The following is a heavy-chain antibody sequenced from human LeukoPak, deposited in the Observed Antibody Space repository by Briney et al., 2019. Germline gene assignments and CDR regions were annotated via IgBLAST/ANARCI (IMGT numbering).Heavy chain of an antibody. CDR3: TTDMGGGATYDAFDI. CDR2: IKSKTDGGTT. CDR1: GFTFSNAW. Sequence: GGSLRLSCAASGFTFSNAWMSWVRQAPGKGLEWVGRIKSKTDGGTTDYAAPVKGRFTISRDDSKNTLYLQMNSLKTEDTAVYYCTTDMGGGATYDAFDIWGQGTMVTVSS. V-gene: IGHV3-15*01. D-gene: IGHD1-26*01. J-gene: IGHJ3*02.